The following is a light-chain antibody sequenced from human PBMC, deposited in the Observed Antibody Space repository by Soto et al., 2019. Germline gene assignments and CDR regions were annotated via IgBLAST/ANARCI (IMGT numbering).Light chain of an antibody. V-gene: IGKV3-15*01. Sequence: VMTLSPSTLSLSPGERATLSCRASQSFSSKLVWYQQKPGQAPRFLIYGASTRATGIPARFSGSGSGTEFTLTISSLQSEDFAVYYCQQYNNWPWTFGQGTKVEIK. CDR3: QQYNNWPWT. J-gene: IGKJ1*01. CDR2: GAS. CDR1: QSFSSK.